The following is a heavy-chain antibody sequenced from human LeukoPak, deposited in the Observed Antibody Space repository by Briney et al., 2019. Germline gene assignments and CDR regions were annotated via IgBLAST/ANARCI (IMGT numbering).Heavy chain of an antibody. V-gene: IGHV3-21*06. CDR2: ISSGSSYI. CDR1: GLTFSTYT. Sequence: GRSLRLSCAASGLTFSTYTMNWVRQAPGKGLEWVSSISSGSSYIYYADSMKGRFTVSRDNAKNSLYLQMNSLKAEDTAVYFCASHYDIDYWGQGTLVTVSS. CDR3: ASHYDIDY. J-gene: IGHJ4*02. D-gene: IGHD3-9*01.